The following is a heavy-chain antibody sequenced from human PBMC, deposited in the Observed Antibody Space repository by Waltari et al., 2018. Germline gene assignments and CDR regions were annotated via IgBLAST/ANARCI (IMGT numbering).Heavy chain of an antibody. CDR2: ISSSSSYI. CDR1: GFTFSSYS. CDR3: ARDPTVAGTEFDI. J-gene: IGHJ3*02. V-gene: IGHV3-21*01. Sequence: AASGFTFSSYSMNWVRQAPGKGLEWVSSISSSSSYIYYADSVKGRFTISRDNAKNSLYLQMSSLRAEDTAVYYCARDPTVAGTEFDIGGQGTMVTVSS. D-gene: IGHD6-19*01.